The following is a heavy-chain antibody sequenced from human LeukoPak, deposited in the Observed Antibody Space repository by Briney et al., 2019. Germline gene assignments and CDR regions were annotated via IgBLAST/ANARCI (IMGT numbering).Heavy chain of an antibody. CDR1: GFTVSSNY. Sequence: SGGSLRLSCAASGFTVSSNYMSWVRQAPGKGLEWVSVIYSGGSTYYADSVKGRFTISRDNSKNTLYLQMNSLRAEDTAVYYCANRIAARPEFDYWGQGTLVTVSS. CDR2: IYSGGST. CDR3: ANRIAARPEFDY. V-gene: IGHV3-53*01. J-gene: IGHJ4*02. D-gene: IGHD6-6*01.